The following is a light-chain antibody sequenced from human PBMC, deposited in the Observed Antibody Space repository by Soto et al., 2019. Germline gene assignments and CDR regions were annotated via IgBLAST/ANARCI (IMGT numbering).Light chain of an antibody. CDR1: QSLRHHNGYYY. Sequence: DIVMTQSPLSLPVTPGEPASISCRSSQSLRHHNGYYYLDWYLQKPVQSPQVLIYLGSNRASGVPDRVSGSGSGTVFTLKISRVEAEDVGVYYCIQTVQAPYSFGQGTKLEIK. CDR2: LGS. J-gene: IGKJ2*01. V-gene: IGKV2-28*01. CDR3: IQTVQAPYS.